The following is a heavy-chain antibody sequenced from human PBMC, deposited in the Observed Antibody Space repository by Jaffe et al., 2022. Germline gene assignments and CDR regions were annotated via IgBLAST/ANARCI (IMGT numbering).Heavy chain of an antibody. D-gene: IGHD4-17*01. CDR2: IYHSGST. CDR3: ARDKNDYGGNHFDY. CDR1: GYSISSGYY. J-gene: IGHJ4*02. V-gene: IGHV4-38-2*02. Sequence: QVQLQESGPGLVKPSETLSLTCAVSGYSISSGYYWGWIRQPPGKGLEWIGSIYHSGSTYYNPSLKSRVTISVDTSKNQFSLKLSSVTAADTAVYYCARDKNDYGGNHFDYWGQGTLVTVSS.